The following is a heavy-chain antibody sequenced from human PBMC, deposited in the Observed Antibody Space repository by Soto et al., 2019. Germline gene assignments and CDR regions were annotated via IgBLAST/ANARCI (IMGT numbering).Heavy chain of an antibody. CDR2: IIPIFGTA. Sequence: ASLKVSCKASGGTFSSYAISWVRQAPGQGLEWMGGIIPIFGTANYAQKFQGRVTITADESTSTAYMELSSLRSEDTAVYYCARTMDYYGSGSYNRLDYYYYGMDAWGQGTTVTVSS. CDR1: GGTFSSYA. CDR3: ARTMDYYGSGSYNRLDYYYYGMDA. D-gene: IGHD3-10*01. V-gene: IGHV1-69*13. J-gene: IGHJ6*02.